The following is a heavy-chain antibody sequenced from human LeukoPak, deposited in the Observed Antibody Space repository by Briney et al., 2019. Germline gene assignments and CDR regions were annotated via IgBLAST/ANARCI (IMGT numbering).Heavy chain of an antibody. V-gene: IGHV3-48*03. CDR3: AVDSEMAVFDC. Sequence: GGSLRLSCAASGFTFSSYEMNWVRQAPGKGLEWVSYISSSGSTIYYADSVKGRFTISRDNAKNSLYLQMNSLRAEDTAVYYCAVDSEMAVFDCWGQGTLVTVSS. CDR1: GFTFSSYE. CDR2: ISSSGSTI. J-gene: IGHJ4*02. D-gene: IGHD5-24*01.